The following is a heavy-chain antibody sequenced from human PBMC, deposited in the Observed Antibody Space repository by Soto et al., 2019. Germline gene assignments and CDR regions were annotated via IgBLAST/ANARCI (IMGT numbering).Heavy chain of an antibody. CDR3: ARDYSPDLGPPPPRVNLLDL. J-gene: IGHJ5*02. D-gene: IGHD4-4*01. CDR1: GGCMSSYY. CDR2: IYYNGRT. Sequence: PSETLSLTCSVSGGCMSSYYWSWIRQPPGKGLEWIGYIYYNGRTNYNPSLKSRVTMSVDTSRNQFSLNLRSVTAADTAVYYCARDYSPDLGPPPPRVNLLDLWGPASMVAVTS. V-gene: IGHV4-59*01.